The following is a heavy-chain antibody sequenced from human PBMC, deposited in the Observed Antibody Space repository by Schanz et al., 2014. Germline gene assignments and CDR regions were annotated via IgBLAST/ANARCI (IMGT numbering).Heavy chain of an antibody. CDR2: IEGDGTRT. CDR1: GFTFSSYW. J-gene: IGHJ3*01. CDR3: ARDADYNPTSDFWYDAYDF. D-gene: IGHD1-1*01. Sequence: EVQLVESGGGFVQPGGSLRLSCAASGFTFSSYWMHWVRQAPGKGLVWVANIEGDGTRTYYVDSVKGRFTVSRDNAENSLYLHMRSLRVDDTAVYYCARDADYNPTSDFWYDAYDFWGQGTVVTVSS. V-gene: IGHV3-7*01.